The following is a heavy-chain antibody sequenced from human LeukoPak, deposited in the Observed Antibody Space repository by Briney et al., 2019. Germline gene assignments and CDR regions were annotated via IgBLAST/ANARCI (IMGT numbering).Heavy chain of an antibody. CDR2: ISGSGGST. CDR3: AKASGSRYYDSSGYPYYYYGMDV. V-gene: IGHV3-23*01. CDR1: GFTFSSYA. Sequence: GGSLRLSCAASGFTFSSYAMSWVRQAPGKGLEWVSAISGSGGSTYYADSVKGRFTLSRDNSKNTLYLQMNSLRAEDTAVYYCAKASGSRYYDSSGYPYYYYGMDVWGQGTTVTVSS. D-gene: IGHD3-22*01. J-gene: IGHJ6*02.